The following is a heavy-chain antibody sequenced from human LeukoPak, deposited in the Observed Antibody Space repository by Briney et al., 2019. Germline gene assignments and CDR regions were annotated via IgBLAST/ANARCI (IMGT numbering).Heavy chain of an antibody. V-gene: IGHV4-34*01. CDR2: INHSGST. J-gene: IGHJ4*02. Sequence: SETLSLTCAVYGGSFSGYYWSWIRQPPGKGLEWIGEINHSGSTNYNPSLKSRVTISVDTSKNQFSLKLSSVTAADTAVYYCARHGGNSLVYFDYWGQGTLVTVSS. CDR3: ARHGGNSLVYFDY. CDR1: GGSFSGYY. D-gene: IGHD4-23*01.